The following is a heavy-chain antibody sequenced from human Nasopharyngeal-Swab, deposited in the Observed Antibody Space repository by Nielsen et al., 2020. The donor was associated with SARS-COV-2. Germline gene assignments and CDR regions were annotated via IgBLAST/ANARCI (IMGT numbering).Heavy chain of an antibody. CDR1: GGSISSYY. D-gene: IGHD3-22*01. CDR2: IYYSGST. J-gene: IGHJ4*02. CDR3: ARLLLSPYDRRIDYFDY. Sequence: SETLSLTCTVSGGSISSYYWSWIRQPPGKGLEWIGYIYYSGSTNYNPSLKSRVTISVDTSKNQFSLKLSSVTAADTAVYYCARLLLSPYDRRIDYFDYWGQGTLVTVSS. V-gene: IGHV4-59*01.